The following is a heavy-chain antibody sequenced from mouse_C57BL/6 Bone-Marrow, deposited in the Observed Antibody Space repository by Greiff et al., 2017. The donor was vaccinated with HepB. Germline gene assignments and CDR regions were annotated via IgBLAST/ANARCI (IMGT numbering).Heavy chain of an antibody. J-gene: IGHJ2*01. CDR2: IYPRSGNT. CDR3: ARGDYDGYYFDY. CDR1: GYTFTSYG. Sequence: VHLVESGAELARPGASVKLSCKASGYTFTSYGISWVKQRTGQGLEWIGEIYPRSGNTYYNEKFKGKATLTADKSSSTAYMELRSLTSEDSAVYFCARGDYDGYYFDYWGQGTTLTVSS. V-gene: IGHV1-81*01. D-gene: IGHD2-4*01.